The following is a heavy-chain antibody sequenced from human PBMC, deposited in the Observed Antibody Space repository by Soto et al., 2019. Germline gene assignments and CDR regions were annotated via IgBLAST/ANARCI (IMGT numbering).Heavy chain of an antibody. Sequence: GGSLRLSCAASGFTFSDYYMSWIRQAPGKGLEWVSYISSSGSTIYYADSVKGRFTISRDNAKNSLYLQMNSLRAEDTAVYYCARGRRITIFGVVTRPFHHMDVWGKGTTVTVSS. D-gene: IGHD3-3*01. J-gene: IGHJ6*03. CDR3: ARGRRITIFGVVTRPFHHMDV. V-gene: IGHV3-11*01. CDR2: ISSSGSTI. CDR1: GFTFSDYY.